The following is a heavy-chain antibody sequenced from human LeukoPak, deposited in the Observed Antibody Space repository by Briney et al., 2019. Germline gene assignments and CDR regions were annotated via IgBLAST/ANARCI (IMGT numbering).Heavy chain of an antibody. CDR1: GYNFTNYW. J-gene: IGHJ3*02. V-gene: IGHV5-51*01. D-gene: IGHD4-17*01. CDR2: IYPGDSDT. CDR3: ARNYYGDYFTLDLDI. Sequence: GESLKISCKGSGYNFTNYWIGWVRQMPGKGLEWMGIIYPGDSDTRYSPSFQGQVTISADKSISTAYLQWSSLKASDTAMYYCARNYYGDYFTLDLDIWGQGTMVTVSS.